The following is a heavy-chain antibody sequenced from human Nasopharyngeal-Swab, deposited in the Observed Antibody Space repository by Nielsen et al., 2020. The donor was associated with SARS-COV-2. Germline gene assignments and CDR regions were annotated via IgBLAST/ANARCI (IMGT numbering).Heavy chain of an antibody. J-gene: IGHJ4*02. V-gene: IGHV3-21*01. CDR2: ISSSSSYI. D-gene: IGHD5-12*01. CDR1: GFTFSSYS. CDR3: ARELIVATTRLYYFDY. Sequence: GSLKISCAASGFTFSSYSMNWVRQAPGKGLEWVSSISSSSSYIYYADSVKGRFTISRDNAKNSLYLQMNSLRAEDTAVYYCARELIVATTRLYYFDYWGQGTLVTVSS.